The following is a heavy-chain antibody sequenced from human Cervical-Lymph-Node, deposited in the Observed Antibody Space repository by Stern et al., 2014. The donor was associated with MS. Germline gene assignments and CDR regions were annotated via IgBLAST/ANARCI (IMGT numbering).Heavy chain of an antibody. CDR1: GVTFSASV. Sequence: EVQLVESGGGLVQPGGSLKGSCAASGVTFSASVIHWVRQAPGKGLEWVGRIRNKGKNYATAYAVSVKGRFTISRDDSKNTAYLHMSSLKVEDTAVYYCAPSSAIWGRGTMVTVSS. CDR2: IRNKGKNYAT. V-gene: IGHV3-73*02. J-gene: IGHJ3*02. CDR3: APSSAI.